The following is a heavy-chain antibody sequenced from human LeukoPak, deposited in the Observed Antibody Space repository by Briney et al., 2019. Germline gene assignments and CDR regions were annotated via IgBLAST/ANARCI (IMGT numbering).Heavy chain of an antibody. CDR3: ARGRSYSYGPCLYYYYYMDV. CDR2: INHSGST. J-gene: IGHJ6*03. V-gene: IGHV4-34*01. CDR1: GGSFSGYY. D-gene: IGHD5-18*01. Sequence: PSETLSLTCAVDGGSFSGYYWSWIRQPPGKGLERIGEINHSGSTNYNPSLKSRVTITSNTSKNQFSLKLSSVIAADTAVYYCARGRSYSYGPCLYYYYYMDVWGKGTTVTVSS.